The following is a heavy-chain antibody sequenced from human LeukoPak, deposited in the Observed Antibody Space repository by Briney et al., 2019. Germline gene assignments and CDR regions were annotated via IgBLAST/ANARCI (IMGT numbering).Heavy chain of an antibody. CDR2: ITGGSDST. J-gene: IGHJ4*02. CDR1: GFTFSTYV. CDR3: AKGSAKVRPYYFDY. V-gene: IGHV3-23*01. D-gene: IGHD2-15*01. Sequence: GGSLRLSCAASGFTFSTYVMSWVRQAPGKGLEWVSAITGGSDSTYYADSVKSRFTISRDNSKNTLYLQMNSLRADDTAVYYCAKGSAKVRPYYFDYWGQGTLVTVSS.